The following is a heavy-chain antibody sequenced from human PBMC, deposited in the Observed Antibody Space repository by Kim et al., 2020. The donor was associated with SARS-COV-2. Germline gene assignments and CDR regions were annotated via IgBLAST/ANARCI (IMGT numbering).Heavy chain of an antibody. D-gene: IGHD2-15*01. CDR3: ARAGFCSTGRCLRVWHFDL. CDR1: GFIFSDYD. Sequence: GGSLRLSCAASGFIFSDYDMHWVRQVTGGSLEWVSAIGTIGDTFYPASVKGRFTISRENADNSLYLQMNSLRVGDTAVYYCARAGFCSTGRCLRVWHFDLWGRGNLVTVSS. CDR2: IGTIGDT. J-gene: IGHJ2*01. V-gene: IGHV3-13*01.